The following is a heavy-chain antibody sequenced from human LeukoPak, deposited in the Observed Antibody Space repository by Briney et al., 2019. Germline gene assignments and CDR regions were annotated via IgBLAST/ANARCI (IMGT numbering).Heavy chain of an antibody. D-gene: IGHD6-13*01. CDR2: INHSGST. CDR1: GGSFSGYY. J-gene: IGHJ4*02. CDR3: ATIPQRSPPGY. Sequence: SETLSLTCAVYGGSFSGYYWSWIRQPPGKGLEWIGEINHSGSTNYNPSLKSRVTISVDTSKNQFSLKLSSVTAADTAVYYCATIPQRSPPGYWGQGTLVTVSS. V-gene: IGHV4-34*01.